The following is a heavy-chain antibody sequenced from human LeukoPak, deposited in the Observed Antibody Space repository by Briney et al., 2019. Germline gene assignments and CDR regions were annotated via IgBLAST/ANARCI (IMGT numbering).Heavy chain of an antibody. J-gene: IGHJ4*02. Sequence: GAAEMVSCKASGFAFNRYGITWVRQAPGQGLEWMGWISAFNGDTKYEQKVQGRVTMTTDASTSTAYMELRSLRSDDTAVYYCGRDPSNTSGWYAWVDYWGQGTLVTVSS. V-gene: IGHV1-18*01. D-gene: IGHD6-13*01. CDR3: GRDPSNTSGWYAWVDY. CDR2: ISAFNGDT. CDR1: GFAFNRYG.